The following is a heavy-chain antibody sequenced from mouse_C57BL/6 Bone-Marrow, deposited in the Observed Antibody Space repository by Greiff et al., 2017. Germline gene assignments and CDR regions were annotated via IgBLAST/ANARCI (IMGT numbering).Heavy chain of an antibody. CDR2: ISNGGGST. V-gene: IGHV5-12*01. CDR1: GFTFSDYY. CDR3: ARPITTVVDWFAY. J-gene: IGHJ3*01. D-gene: IGHD1-1*01. Sequence: EVMLVESGGGLVQPGGSLKLSCAASGFTFSDYYMYWVRQTPEKRLEWVAYISNGGGSTYYPDTVKGRFTISRDNAKNTLYLQMSRLKSEDTAMYYCARPITTVVDWFAYWGQGTLVTVSA.